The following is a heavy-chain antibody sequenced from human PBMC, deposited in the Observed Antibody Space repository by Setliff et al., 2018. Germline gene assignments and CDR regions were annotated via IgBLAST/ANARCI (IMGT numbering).Heavy chain of an antibody. CDR3: ARKGPNSSSHVFGY. D-gene: IGHD3-16*01. J-gene: IGHJ4*02. CDR2: IIPIFGTA. V-gene: IGHV1-69*13. Sequence: GASVKVSCKASGGTFSSYAISWVRQAPGQGLEWMGGIIPIFGTANYAQKFQGRVTITADESTSTAYMELSSLRSDDMAVYYCARKGPNSSSHVFGYWGQGTLVTVSS. CDR1: GGTFSSYA.